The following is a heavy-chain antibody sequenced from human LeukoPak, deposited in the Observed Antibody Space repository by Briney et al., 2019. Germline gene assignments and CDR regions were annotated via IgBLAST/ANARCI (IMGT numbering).Heavy chain of an antibody. V-gene: IGHV1-69*04. Sequence: ASVKVSCKASGYTFTGYYMHWVRQAPGQGLEWMGRIIPILGIANYAQKFQGRVTITADKSTSTAYMELSSLRSEDTAVYYCARGETGYSSGWYSDYWGQGTLVTVSS. J-gene: IGHJ4*02. CDR1: GYTFTGYY. D-gene: IGHD6-19*01. CDR3: ARGETGYSSGWYSDY. CDR2: IIPILGIA.